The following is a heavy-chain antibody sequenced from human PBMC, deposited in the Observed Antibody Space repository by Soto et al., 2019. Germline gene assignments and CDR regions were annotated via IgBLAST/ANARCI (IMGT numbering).Heavy chain of an antibody. CDR3: ARERTRIAARPTWGSLWFDP. CDR2: INPNSGGT. J-gene: IGHJ5*02. D-gene: IGHD6-6*01. Sequence: GASVKVSCKASGYTFTGYYMHWVRQAPGQGLEWMGWINPNSGGTNYAQKFQGWVTMTRDTSISTAYMELSRLRSDDTAVYYCARERTRIAARPTWGSLWFDPWGQGTLVTVSS. V-gene: IGHV1-2*04. CDR1: GYTFTGYY.